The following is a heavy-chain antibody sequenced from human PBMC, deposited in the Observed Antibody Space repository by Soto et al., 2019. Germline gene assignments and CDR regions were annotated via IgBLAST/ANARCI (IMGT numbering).Heavy chain of an antibody. CDR1: GYTFTNYA. Sequence: ASVKVSCKASGYTFTNYAMHWVRQAPGQRLEWMGWINAYNGNTKYSQKFQGSVTMTRDTSTNTAYMELRSLRAEDTAVYYCARALTYYYDIDYWGQGTLVTVSS. CDR3: ARALTYYYDIDY. CDR2: INAYNGNT. V-gene: IGHV1-3*01. J-gene: IGHJ4*02. D-gene: IGHD3-22*01.